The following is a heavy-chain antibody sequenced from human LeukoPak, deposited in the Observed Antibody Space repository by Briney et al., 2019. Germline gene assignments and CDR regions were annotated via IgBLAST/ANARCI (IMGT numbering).Heavy chain of an antibody. V-gene: IGHV4-4*07. D-gene: IGHD6-19*01. Sequence: SETLSLTCTVSGGSISSYYWSWIRQPAGKGLDWIGRIYTSGSTNYNPSLKSRVTMSVDTSKNQFSLRLSSVTAADTAVYYCARLRGQWLAPYYYYYMDVWGKGTTVTVSS. CDR2: IYTSGST. CDR3: ARLRGQWLAPYYYYYMDV. J-gene: IGHJ6*03. CDR1: GGSISSYY.